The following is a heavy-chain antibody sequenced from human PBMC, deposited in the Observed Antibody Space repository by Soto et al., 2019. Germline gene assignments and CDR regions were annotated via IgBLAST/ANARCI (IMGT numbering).Heavy chain of an antibody. V-gene: IGHV4-39*01. CDR3: ARLPLRITIFGVVISYFDY. Sequence: SETLSLTCTVSGGSISSSSYYWGWIRQPPGKGLEWIGSIYYSGSTYYNPSLKSRVTISVDTSKNQFSLKLSSVTAADTAVYHCARLPLRITIFGVVISYFDYWGQGTLVTVSS. J-gene: IGHJ4*02. D-gene: IGHD3-3*01. CDR2: IYYSGST. CDR1: GGSISSSSYY.